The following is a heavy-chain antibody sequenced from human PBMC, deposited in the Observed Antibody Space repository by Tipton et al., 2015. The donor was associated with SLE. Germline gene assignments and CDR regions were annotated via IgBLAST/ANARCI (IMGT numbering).Heavy chain of an antibody. CDR3: ASWGFTIFGVVRPDAFDI. Sequence: TLSLTCTVSGGSISSHYWSWIRQHPGKGLEWIGYIYYSGSTYYNPSLKSRVTISVDTSKNQFSLKLSSVTAADTAVYYCASWGFTIFGVVRPDAFDIWGQGTMVTVSS. D-gene: IGHD3-3*01. V-gene: IGHV4-59*06. CDR1: GGSISSHY. CDR2: IYYSGST. J-gene: IGHJ3*02.